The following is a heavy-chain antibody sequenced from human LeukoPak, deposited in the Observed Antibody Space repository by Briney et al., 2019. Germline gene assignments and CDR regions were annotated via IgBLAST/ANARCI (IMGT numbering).Heavy chain of an antibody. CDR1: GFTFSRNV. CDR3: ARGGIPTDPYYYFYYMDV. V-gene: IGHV3-30*01. J-gene: IGHJ6*03. Sequence: GSSLRLSCAASGFTFSRNVMHWVRQAPGKGLEWVATISYDGNNKFYADSVKGRFTISRDNSRNTLYLQMNSLRGEDAAVYSCARGGIPTDPYYYFYYMDVWGKGTAVTVSS. CDR2: ISYDGNNK. D-gene: IGHD3-10*01.